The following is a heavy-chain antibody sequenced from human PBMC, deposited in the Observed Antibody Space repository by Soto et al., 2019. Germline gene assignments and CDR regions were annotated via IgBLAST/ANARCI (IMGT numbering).Heavy chain of an antibody. J-gene: IGHJ4*02. CDR3: ARDLYSSSALDY. V-gene: IGHV3-30-3*01. CDR1: GFTFSSYA. Sequence: QVQLVESGGGVVQPGRSLRLSCAASGFTFSSYAMHWVRQAPGKGLEWVAVISYDGSNKYYADSVKGRFTISRDNSKNTLYLQMNSLRAEDTAVYYCARDLYSSSALDYWCQGTLVTVSS. CDR2: ISYDGSNK. D-gene: IGHD6-6*01.